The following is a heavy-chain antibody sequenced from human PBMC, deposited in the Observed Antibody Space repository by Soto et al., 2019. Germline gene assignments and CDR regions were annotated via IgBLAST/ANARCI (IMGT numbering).Heavy chain of an antibody. J-gene: IGHJ6*02. CDR1: GFTFSSYA. CDR2: ISYDGSNK. Sequence: PGGSLRLSCAASGFTFSSYAMHWVRQAPGKGLEWVAVISYDGSNKYYADSVKGRFTISRDISKNTLYLQMNSLRPEDTAVYYCARSRSYYDFWSGPYSVYYYGMDVWGQGTTVTVSS. V-gene: IGHV3-30-3*01. CDR3: ARSRSYYDFWSGPYSVYYYGMDV. D-gene: IGHD3-3*01.